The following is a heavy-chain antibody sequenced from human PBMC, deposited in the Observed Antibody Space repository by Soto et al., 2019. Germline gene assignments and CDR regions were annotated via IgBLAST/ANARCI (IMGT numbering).Heavy chain of an antibody. CDR2: IDSSTKYT. CDR3: ARKNYYSMDV. Sequence: QVQLVESGGGLVRPGGSLRLSCEASGFTFRDYYMTWVRQAPGKGLEWLSYIDSSTKYTTYADSVKGRFTISRDNAKNSLYLQTHSLRAEDTVVYNCARKNYYSMDVWGQGNMVTVSS. CDR1: GFTFRDYY. V-gene: IGHV3-11*05. J-gene: IGHJ6*02.